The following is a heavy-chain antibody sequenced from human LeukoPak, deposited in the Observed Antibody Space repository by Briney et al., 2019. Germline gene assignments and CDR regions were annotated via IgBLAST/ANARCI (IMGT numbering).Heavy chain of an antibody. CDR1: EYFFSSYW. Sequence: GESLKISCKGSEYFFSSYWIAWVRQTPGKGLEWMAIIYPGDSETRYSPSFQGQVTISADKSISTAYLQWSGLKASDTAMYYCAGRQYFEGSAYNFNYFDFWGQGTLVTVSS. J-gene: IGHJ4*02. CDR3: AGRQYFEGSAYNFNYFDF. D-gene: IGHD3-16*01. V-gene: IGHV5-51*01. CDR2: IYPGDSET.